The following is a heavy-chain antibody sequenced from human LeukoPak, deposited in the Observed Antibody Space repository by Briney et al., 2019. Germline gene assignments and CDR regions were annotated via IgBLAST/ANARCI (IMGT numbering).Heavy chain of an antibody. CDR3: ARDPGGYSSGGELDV. V-gene: IGHV3-7*01. J-gene: IGHJ6*04. CDR2: IQQDGHQK. Sequence: QSGGSLRLSCTASGFTLSNYWMTWVRQAPGKGLEWVANIQQDGHQKYYVDSVMGRFSVSRDNTKNSVFLQMNSLRAEDMAVYYCARDPGGYSSGGELDVWGKGTTVTVSS. D-gene: IGHD6-19*01. CDR1: GFTLSNYW.